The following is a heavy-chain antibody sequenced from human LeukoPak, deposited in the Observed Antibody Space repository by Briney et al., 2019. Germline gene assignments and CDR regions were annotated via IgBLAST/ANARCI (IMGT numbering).Heavy chain of an antibody. V-gene: IGHV3-23*01. Sequence: QPGGSLRLSCAASGFTFSTYAMNWVRQAPGKGLEWVSGISGSGGNTYYADSVKGRFTISRDNPKNTLYLQMNSLRAEDTAVYYCARPTCYYDSSGYCPFDYWGQGTLVTVSS. CDR1: GFTFSTYA. J-gene: IGHJ4*02. CDR3: ARPTCYYDSSGYCPFDY. D-gene: IGHD3-22*01. CDR2: ISGSGGNT.